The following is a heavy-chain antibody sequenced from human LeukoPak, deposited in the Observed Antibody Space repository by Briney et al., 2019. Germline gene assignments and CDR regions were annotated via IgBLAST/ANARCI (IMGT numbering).Heavy chain of an antibody. V-gene: IGHV1-18*01. CDR2: ISAYNGDT. CDR3: AGLGSDFYYFDY. J-gene: IGHJ4*02. CDR1: GYTFINYG. Sequence: ASVKVSCKASGYTFINYGISWVRQAPGQGLEWMGWISAYNGDTNYAQKFQGRVTMTRDTSLSTAYMELSSLRSDDTAVYYCAGLGSDFYYFDYWGQGTLVTVSS. D-gene: IGHD2-21*02.